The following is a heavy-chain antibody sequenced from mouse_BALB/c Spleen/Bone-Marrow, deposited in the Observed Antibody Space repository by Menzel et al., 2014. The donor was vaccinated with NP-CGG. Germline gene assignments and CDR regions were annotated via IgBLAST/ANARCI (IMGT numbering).Heavy chain of an antibody. CDR3: ARGDDYDPFAY. V-gene: IGHV1S41*01. Sequence: DLVKPGASVKLSCKASGYTFTSYWINWIKQRPGQGLEWIGRIAPGSGSTYYNEMFKGKATLTVDTSSSTAYIQVSSLSSEDSAVYFCARGDDYDPFAYWGQGTLVTVSA. D-gene: IGHD2-4*01. CDR2: IAPGSGST. J-gene: IGHJ3*01. CDR1: GYTFTSYW.